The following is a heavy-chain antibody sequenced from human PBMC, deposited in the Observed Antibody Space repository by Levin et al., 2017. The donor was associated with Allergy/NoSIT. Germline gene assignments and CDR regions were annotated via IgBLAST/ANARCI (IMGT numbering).Heavy chain of an antibody. D-gene: IGHD5-12*01. V-gene: IGHV4-34*01. Sequence: PSETLSLTCAVYGGSFSGYYWSWIRQPPGKGLEWIGEINHSGSTNYNPSLKSRVTISVDTSKNQFSLKLSSVTAADTAVYYCARGRRYSGYYPFGYYYMDVWGKGTTVTVSS. CDR2: INHSGST. CDR1: GGSFSGYY. CDR3: ARGRRYSGYYPFGYYYMDV. J-gene: IGHJ6*03.